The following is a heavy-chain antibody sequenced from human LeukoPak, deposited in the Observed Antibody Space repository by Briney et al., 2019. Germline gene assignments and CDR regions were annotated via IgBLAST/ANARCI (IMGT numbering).Heavy chain of an antibody. Sequence: SETLSLTCTVSGGSISSYYWSWIRQPPGKGLEWIGYIYSSGSTNYNPSLKSRLTISVDTAKNQFSLKLTSVTAADTAVYYCARDGGLQSHFDYWGQGALVTVSS. V-gene: IGHV4-59*01. CDR3: ARDGGLQSHFDY. J-gene: IGHJ4*02. CDR1: GGSISSYY. CDR2: IYSSGST. D-gene: IGHD5-24*01.